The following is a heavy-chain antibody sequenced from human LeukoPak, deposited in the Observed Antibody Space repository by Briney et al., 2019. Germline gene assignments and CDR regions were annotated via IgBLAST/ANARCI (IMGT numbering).Heavy chain of an antibody. CDR2: ISGGGGDT. CDR3: AKMGTYYYDSSGYYLDC. Sequence: PGGSLRLSCAASGFTFSSYAMSWVRQAPGKGREWVSVISGGGGDTYYSDSVKGRFTISRDNSKNTLYLQMNSLRAEDTAVYYCAKMGTYYYDSSGYYLDCWGQGTLVTVSS. J-gene: IGHJ4*02. D-gene: IGHD3-22*01. CDR1: GFTFSSYA. V-gene: IGHV3-23*01.